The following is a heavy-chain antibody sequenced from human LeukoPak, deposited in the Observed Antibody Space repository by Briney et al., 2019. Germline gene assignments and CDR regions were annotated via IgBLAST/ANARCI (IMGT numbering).Heavy chain of an antibody. V-gene: IGHV4-34*01. CDR1: GGSFSGYY. Sequence: SETLSLTCAVYGGSFSGYYWSWIRQPPGKGLEWIGEINHSGSTNYNPSLKSRVTISVDTSKNQFSLKLSSVTAADTVVYYCARILTTVTSAAFDIWGQGTMVTVSS. CDR2: INHSGST. CDR3: ARILTTVTSAAFDI. D-gene: IGHD4-17*01. J-gene: IGHJ3*02.